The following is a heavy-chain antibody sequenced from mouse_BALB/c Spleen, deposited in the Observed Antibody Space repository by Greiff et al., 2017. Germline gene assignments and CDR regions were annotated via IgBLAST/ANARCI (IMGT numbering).Heavy chain of an antibody. J-gene: IGHJ3*01. CDR2: IDPANGNT. V-gene: IGHV14-3*02. CDR3: APYDSLAY. D-gene: IGHD2-4*01. Sequence: EVQRVESGAELVKPGASVKLSCTASGFNIKDTYMHWVKQRPEQGLEWIGRIDPANGNTKYDPKFQGKATITADTSSNTAYLQLSSLTSEDTAVYYCAPYDSLAYWGQGTLVTVSA. CDR1: GFNIKDTY.